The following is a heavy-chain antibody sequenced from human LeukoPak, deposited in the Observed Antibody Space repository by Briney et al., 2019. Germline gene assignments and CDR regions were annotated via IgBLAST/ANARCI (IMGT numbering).Heavy chain of an antibody. J-gene: IGHJ4*02. CDR3: ARVSNMPSGSYYFDY. D-gene: IGHD1-26*01. V-gene: IGHV1-69*13. Sequence: SVKVSCKASGGTFSSYAISWVRQAPGQGLEWMGGIIPIFGTANYAQKFQGRVTITADESTSTAYMELSSLRSEDTAVYYCARVSNMPSGSYYFDYWGQGTLVTVSS. CDR1: GGTFSSYA. CDR2: IIPIFGTA.